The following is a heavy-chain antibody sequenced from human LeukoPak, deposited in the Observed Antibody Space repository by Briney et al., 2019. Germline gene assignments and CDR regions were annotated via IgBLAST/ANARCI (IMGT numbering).Heavy chain of an antibody. J-gene: IGHJ4*02. CDR1: GFTFSSYG. CDR3: AKDTRGSGIFDY. Sequence: GGSLRLSCAASGFTFSSYGMSWVRQAPGKGLEWVSAISGSGGSTYYADSVKGRFTISRDNSKNTLYLQMNSLRAEDTAVYYCAKDTRGSGIFDYWGQGTLVTVSS. D-gene: IGHD3-10*01. CDR2: ISGSGGST. V-gene: IGHV3-23*01.